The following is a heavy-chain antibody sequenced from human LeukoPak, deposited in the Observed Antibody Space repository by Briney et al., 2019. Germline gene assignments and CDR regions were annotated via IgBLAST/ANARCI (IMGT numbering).Heavy chain of an antibody. V-gene: IGHV4-39*07. J-gene: IGHJ5*02. Sequence: PSETLSLTCTVSGGSISSSSYYWGWIRQPPGKGLEWIGEIYHSGSTNYNPSLKSRVTISVDKSKNQFSLKLSSVTAADTAVYYCARVDYDSSGYWSDWFDPWGQGTLVTVSS. D-gene: IGHD3-22*01. CDR3: ARVDYDSSGYWSDWFDP. CDR2: IYHSGST. CDR1: GGSISSSSYY.